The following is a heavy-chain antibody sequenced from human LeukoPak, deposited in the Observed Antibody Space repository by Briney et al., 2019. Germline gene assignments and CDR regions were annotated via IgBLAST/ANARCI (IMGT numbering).Heavy chain of an antibody. J-gene: IGHJ4*02. V-gene: IGHV3-23*01. CDR2: ISGNGGST. CDR1: GFTFSRYA. Sequence: GGSLRLSCAASGFTFSRYAMSWVRQAPGKGLEWVSSISGNGGSTYYAESVKGRFTISRDNSKNTLYLQMNSLRAEDTAVYYCAKNVLIVVVDGGYFDYWGQGTLVTVSS. CDR3: AKNVLIVVVDGGYFDY. D-gene: IGHD3-22*01.